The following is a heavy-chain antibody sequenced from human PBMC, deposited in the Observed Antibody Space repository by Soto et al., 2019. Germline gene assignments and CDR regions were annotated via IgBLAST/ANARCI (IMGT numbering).Heavy chain of an antibody. D-gene: IGHD6-19*01. Sequence: SVKVSCKASGGTFSTSSINWVRQAPGQGLEWMGGIIPIFGTADYAQKLQGRVTMTTDTSTSTAYMALRSLRSDDTAVYYCASVGSAPYNYFGMDVWGEGTTVTVS. CDR1: GGTFSTSS. CDR2: IIPIFGTA. V-gene: IGHV1-69*05. J-gene: IGHJ6*02. CDR3: ASVGSAPYNYFGMDV.